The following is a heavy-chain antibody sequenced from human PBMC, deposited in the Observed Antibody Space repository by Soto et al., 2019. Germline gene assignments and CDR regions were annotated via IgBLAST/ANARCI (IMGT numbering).Heavy chain of an antibody. CDR2: INWNSGSL. CDR1: GFTFDDFA. J-gene: IGHJ5*02. V-gene: IGHV3-9*01. Sequence: DVQLVESGGGLVQPGRSLRLSCAVSGFTFDDFAVHWVRQAPGKGLEWVSGINWNSGSLAYADSVKGRFTISRDNAKNSLYLHLNSLRAEDTAFYYCAKAPSLVTLWFDPWGQGTLVTVSS. D-gene: IGHD3-9*01. CDR3: AKAPSLVTLWFDP.